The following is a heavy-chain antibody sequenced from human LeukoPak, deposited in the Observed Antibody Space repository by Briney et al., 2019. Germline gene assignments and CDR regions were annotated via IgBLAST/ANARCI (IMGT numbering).Heavy chain of an antibody. V-gene: IGHV1-69*06. J-gene: IGHJ4*02. CDR3: ARDRGPRDYYDSREIDY. D-gene: IGHD3-22*01. Sequence: GASVKVSCKASGGTFSSYAISWVRQAPGQGLEGMGGIIPIFGTANYAQKFQGRVTITADKSTSTAYMELRSLRSDDTAVYYCARDRGPRDYYDSREIDYWGQGTLVTVSS. CDR2: IIPIFGTA. CDR1: GGTFSSYA.